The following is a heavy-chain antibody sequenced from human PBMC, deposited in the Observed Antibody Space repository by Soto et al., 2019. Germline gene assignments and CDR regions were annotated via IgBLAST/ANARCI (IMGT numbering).Heavy chain of an antibody. D-gene: IGHD1-1*01. J-gene: IGHJ4*02. CDR2: ISYDGSNK. V-gene: IGHV3-30*18. Sequence: QVQLVESGGGVVQPGRSLRLSCAASGFTFSSYGMHWVRQAPGKGLEWVAVISYDGSNKYYADSVKGRFTISRDNSKNTLYLQMNSLRAEDTAVYYCAKDHTGGRYPNDVFDYWGQGTLVTVSS. CDR1: GFTFSSYG. CDR3: AKDHTGGRYPNDVFDY.